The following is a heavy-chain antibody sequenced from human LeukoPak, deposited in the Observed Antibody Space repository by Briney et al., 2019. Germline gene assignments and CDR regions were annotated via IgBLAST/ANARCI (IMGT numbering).Heavy chain of an antibody. Sequence: ASVKVSCKASGYTFTSYDINWVRQATGQGLEWMGWMNPNSGNTGYAQKFQGRVTMTRNTSISTAYMELSSLRSEDTAVYYCARPVGYCRSPSCYTYDAFDIWGQGTMVTVSS. CDR1: GYTFTSYD. CDR3: ARPVGYCRSPSCYTYDAFDI. CDR2: MNPNSGNT. J-gene: IGHJ3*02. V-gene: IGHV1-8*01. D-gene: IGHD2-2*02.